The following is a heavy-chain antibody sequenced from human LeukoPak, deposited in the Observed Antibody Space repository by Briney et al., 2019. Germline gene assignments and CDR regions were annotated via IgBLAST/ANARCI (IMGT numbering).Heavy chain of an antibody. CDR1: GFTFRSNW. Sequence: GGSLRLSCAASGFTFRSNWMHWVRQAPGKGLVWVSHINSDGTSTSYADSVKGRFTISRDNTKNTLYLQMNSLRAEDTAIYYCARDYYHSVDYWGQGTQVTVSS. D-gene: IGHD3-10*01. CDR2: INSDGTST. V-gene: IGHV3-74*01. CDR3: ARDYYHSVDY. J-gene: IGHJ4*02.